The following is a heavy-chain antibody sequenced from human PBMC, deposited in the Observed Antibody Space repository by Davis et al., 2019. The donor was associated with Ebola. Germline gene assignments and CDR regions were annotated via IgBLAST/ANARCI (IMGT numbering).Heavy chain of an antibody. CDR2: ISGGGRTI. D-gene: IGHD4-17*01. CDR3: ARAAGSTTLTAPSMDV. J-gene: IGHJ6*02. CDR1: GGSFSGYY. V-gene: IGHV3-11*01. Sequence: LSLTCAVYGGSFSGYYMSWIRQAPGKGLEWVSYISGGGRTIYYADSVKGRFTISRDNAKNSLYLQMNSLRAEDTAVYYCARAAGSTTLTAPSMDVWGQGTTVTVSS.